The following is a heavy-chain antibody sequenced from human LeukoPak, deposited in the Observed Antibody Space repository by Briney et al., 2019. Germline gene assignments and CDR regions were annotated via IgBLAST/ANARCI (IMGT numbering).Heavy chain of an antibody. CDR3: AKLEGGIAARHPMTY. Sequence: GGSLRLSCAASGFTFSSYAMSWVRQAPGKGLKWVSAISGSGGSTYYADSVKGRFTISRDNSKNTLYLQMNSLRAEDTAVYYCAKLEGGIAARHPMTYWGQGTLVTVSS. CDR1: GFTFSSYA. J-gene: IGHJ4*02. D-gene: IGHD6-6*01. CDR2: ISGSGGST. V-gene: IGHV3-23*01.